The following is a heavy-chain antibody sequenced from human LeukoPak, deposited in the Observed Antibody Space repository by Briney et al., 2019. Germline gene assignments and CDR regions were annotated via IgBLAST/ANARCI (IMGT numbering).Heavy chain of an antibody. D-gene: IGHD5-12*01. V-gene: IGHV3-7*01. CDR1: GFTFASYW. CDR3: ARVYSGYDAIGWSYYYYMDV. J-gene: IGHJ6*03. CDR2: VKEDESEK. Sequence: GGSLRLSCAASGFTFASYWMTWVRQAPGPGLELVANVKEDESEKYYVDSVKGRFIISRDNAKNSLYLQMNSLRAEDTAVYYCARVYSGYDAIGWSYYYYMDVWGKGTTVTISS.